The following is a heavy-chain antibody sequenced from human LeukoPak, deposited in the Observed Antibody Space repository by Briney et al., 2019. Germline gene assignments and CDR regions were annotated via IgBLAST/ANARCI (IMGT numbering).Heavy chain of an antibody. V-gene: IGHV3-30*18. CDR1: GFTFSSYG. D-gene: IGHD6-13*01. CDR3: AKDLWQQAGFDY. Sequence: GRSLRLSCAASGFTFSSYGMHWVRQAPGKGLEWVAVISYDGSNKYYADSVKGRFTISRDNSKNTLYLQMNSLRAEDTAVYYCAKDLWQQAGFDYWGQGTLVTVSS. J-gene: IGHJ4*02. CDR2: ISYDGSNK.